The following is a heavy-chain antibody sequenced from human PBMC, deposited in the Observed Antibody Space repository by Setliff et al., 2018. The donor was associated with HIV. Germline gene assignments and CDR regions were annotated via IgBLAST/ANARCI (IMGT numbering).Heavy chain of an antibody. CDR3: ARGQRPAPRPDFSDGYYNYGMDV. V-gene: IGHV4-61*09. Sequence: PSETLSLTCTVSGGSISSGNYYWSWIRQPAGKGLEWIGHIYTTGSTNYNPSLKSRVTISVDTSKNQFSLKLSSVTAADAAVYYCARGQRPAPRPDFSDGYYNYGMDVWGQGTTVTVSS. CDR1: GGSISSGNYY. CDR2: IYTTGST. D-gene: IGHD2-2*01. J-gene: IGHJ6*02.